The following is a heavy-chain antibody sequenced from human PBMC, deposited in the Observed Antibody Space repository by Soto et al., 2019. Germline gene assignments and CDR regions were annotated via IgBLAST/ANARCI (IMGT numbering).Heavy chain of an antibody. V-gene: IGHV3-30-3*01. J-gene: IGHJ4*02. CDR3: ARDARRSGWYVDY. D-gene: IGHD6-19*01. CDR2: ISYDGSNK. Sequence: QVQLVESGGGVVQPGRSLRLSCAASGFTFSSYAMHWVRQAPGKGLEWVAVISYDGSNKYYADSVKGRFTISRDNSKNTLYLKMNSLRAEDTAVYYCARDARRSGWYVDYWGQGTLVTVSS. CDR1: GFTFSSYA.